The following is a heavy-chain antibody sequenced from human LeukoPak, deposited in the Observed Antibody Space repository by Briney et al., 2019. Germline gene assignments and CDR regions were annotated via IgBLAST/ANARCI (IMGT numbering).Heavy chain of an antibody. CDR3: AREVASGSSWPGYYYGMDV. CDR2: ISYDGSNK. V-gene: IGHV3-30*04. Sequence: GGSLRLSCAASGFTFSSYAMHWVRQAPGKGLEWVAVISYDGSNKYYADSVKGRFTISRDDSKNTLHLQMNSLRAEDTAVYYCAREVASGSSWPGYYYGMDVWGQGTTVTVSS. CDR1: GFTFSSYA. J-gene: IGHJ6*02. D-gene: IGHD6-13*01.